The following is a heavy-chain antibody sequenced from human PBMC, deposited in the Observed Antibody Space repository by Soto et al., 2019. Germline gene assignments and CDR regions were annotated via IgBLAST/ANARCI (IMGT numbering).Heavy chain of an antibody. CDR1: GYSFTSYW. V-gene: IGHV5-51*01. CDR3: ARHSRTYDFWSGYYNWFDP. J-gene: IGHJ5*02. D-gene: IGHD3-3*01. Sequence: PGASLKISCKGSGYSFTSYWIGWVRQMPGKGLEWMGIIYPGDSDTRYSPSFQGQVTISADKSISTAYLQWSSLKASDTAMYYCARHSRTYDFWSGYYNWFDPWGQGTLVTVSS. CDR2: IYPGDSDT.